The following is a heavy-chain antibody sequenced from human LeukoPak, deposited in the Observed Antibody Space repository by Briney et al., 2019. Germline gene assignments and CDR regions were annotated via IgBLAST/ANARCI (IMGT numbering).Heavy chain of an antibody. V-gene: IGHV1-2*02. Sequence: ASVKVSCKASGYTFTGYYIHWVRQAPGQGLEWMGWINPNSGGTNYAQKFQGRVIMTRDTSISTAYMELSRLRSDDTAVYYCAREAYDSSGYYLYYFDYWGQGTLVTVSS. D-gene: IGHD3-22*01. J-gene: IGHJ4*02. CDR3: AREAYDSSGYYLYYFDY. CDR1: GYTFTGYY. CDR2: INPNSGGT.